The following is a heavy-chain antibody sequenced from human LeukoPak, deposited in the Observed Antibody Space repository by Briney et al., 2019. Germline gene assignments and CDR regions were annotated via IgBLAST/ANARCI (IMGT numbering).Heavy chain of an antibody. CDR2: IYPGDSDT. CDR1: GYSFTSYW. D-gene: IGHD2-15*01. CDR3: ARQCSGGSCYRAFDY. Sequence: GESLKISCKGSGYSFTSYWIGWVRQMPGKGLEWMGIIYPGDSDTRYSPSFQGQVTISADKSISTAYLQWSSLKASDTAMYYCARQCSGGSCYRAFDYWGQGTLVTVSS. V-gene: IGHV5-51*01. J-gene: IGHJ4*02.